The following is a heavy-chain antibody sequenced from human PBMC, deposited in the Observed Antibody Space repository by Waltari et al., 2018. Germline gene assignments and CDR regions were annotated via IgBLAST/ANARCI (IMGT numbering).Heavy chain of an antibody. J-gene: IGHJ6*03. Sequence: EVQLLESGGGLVQPGGSLRLSCAASGFTFSSYAMSWVRQAPGKGLEWVSVIYSGGSTYYADSVKGRFTISRDNSKNTLYLQMNSLRAEDTAVYYCAKVPTNEIYYYYMDVWGKGTTVTVSS. CDR2: IYSGGST. CDR1: GFTFSSYA. D-gene: IGHD1-26*01. CDR3: AKVPTNEIYYYYMDV. V-gene: IGHV3-23*03.